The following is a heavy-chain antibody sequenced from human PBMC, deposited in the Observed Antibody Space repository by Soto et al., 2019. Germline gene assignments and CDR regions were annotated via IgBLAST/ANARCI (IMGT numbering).Heavy chain of an antibody. V-gene: IGHV3-30*18. CDR2: ITYDGSFQ. J-gene: IGHJ4*02. CDR1: GFNFYNYG. D-gene: IGHD1-7*01. Sequence: GGSLRLSCQASGFNFYNYGIHWCGHSPGKGLEWVAVITYDGSFQYYADSVKGRFTISRDNSKNTLSLHLNTLKPEDTAVYHCAKDRVGGTFYTPLAFWGQGTLVTVSS. CDR3: AKDRVGGTFYTPLAF.